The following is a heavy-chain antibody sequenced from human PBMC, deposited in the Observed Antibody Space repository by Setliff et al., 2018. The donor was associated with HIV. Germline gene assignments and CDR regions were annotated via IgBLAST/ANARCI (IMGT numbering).Heavy chain of an antibody. D-gene: IGHD3-10*01. CDR3: ARLTAGLLWSEEHIDS. J-gene: IGHJ4*02. V-gene: IGHV1-18*01. CDR2: INTNDGKT. Sequence: ASVKVSCKTSGYTFGHYGVSWVRQAPGQGLEWMGWINTNDGKTKYAQSLQGRVTMTTDTSMSTAYMDLRSLRSDDTAVYYCARLTAGLLWSEEHIDSWGQGTLVTVSS. CDR1: GYTFGHYG.